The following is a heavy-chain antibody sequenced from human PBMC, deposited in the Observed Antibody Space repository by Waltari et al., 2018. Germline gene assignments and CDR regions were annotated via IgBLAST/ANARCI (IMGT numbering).Heavy chain of an antibody. CDR2: ISSSGSTI. J-gene: IGHJ3*02. CDR1: GFTFSSYE. V-gene: IGHV3-48*03. Sequence: EGHLVESGGGLVQPGGSLRLSCAASGFTFSSYEMNWVRQAPGKGLEWVSYISSSGSTIYYADSAKGRFTISRDNAKNSLYLQMNSLRAADTAVYYCARGDSSGWYTPGAFDIWGQGTMVIVSS. CDR3: ARGDSSGWYTPGAFDI. D-gene: IGHD6-19*01.